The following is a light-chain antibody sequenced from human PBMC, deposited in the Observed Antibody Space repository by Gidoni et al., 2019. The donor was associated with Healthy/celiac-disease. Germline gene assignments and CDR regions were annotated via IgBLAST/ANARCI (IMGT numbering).Light chain of an antibody. CDR2: AAF. V-gene: IGKV3-20*01. CDR3: QQYGSSPTWT. J-gene: IGKJ1*01. CDR1: QSVSSNY. Sequence: ETVLTQSPDTLSLSPGERATLSCRASQSVSSNYSAWYQQKPGQAPRLLIYAAFRRATGPPGMFSGSGSTTDSPLTSSRLAPEDLAVYYWQQYGSSPTWTFGQGTKVEIK.